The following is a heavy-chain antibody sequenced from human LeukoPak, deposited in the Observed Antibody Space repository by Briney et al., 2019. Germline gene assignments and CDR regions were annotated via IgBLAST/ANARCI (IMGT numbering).Heavy chain of an antibody. J-gene: IGHJ4*02. V-gene: IGHV1-8*03. D-gene: IGHD3/OR15-3a*01. CDR1: GYTFTSYD. CDR2: MNPNSGNT. Sequence: VASVKVSCKASGYTFTSYDINWVRQATGRGLEWMGWMNPNSGNTGYAQKFQGRVTITRNTSISTAYMELSSLRSEDTAVYYCARVGPSPYFDYWGQGTLVTVSS. CDR3: ARVGPSPYFDY.